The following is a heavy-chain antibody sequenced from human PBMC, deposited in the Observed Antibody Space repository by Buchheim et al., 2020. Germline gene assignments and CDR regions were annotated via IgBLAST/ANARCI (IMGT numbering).Heavy chain of an antibody. Sequence: EVQLLESGGGLVQPGGSLRLSCAASGFTFSNYAMIWVRQAPEKGLEWVSTIVASYDGTFFADSVKGRFFISRDNSQNTVYLHMSSLRVDDTAVYYCARGRSSGLVDYLDSWGLGTL. CDR2: IVASYDGT. J-gene: IGHJ4*02. V-gene: IGHV3-23*01. CDR1: GFTFSNYA. CDR3: ARGRSSGLVDYLDS. D-gene: IGHD3-22*01.